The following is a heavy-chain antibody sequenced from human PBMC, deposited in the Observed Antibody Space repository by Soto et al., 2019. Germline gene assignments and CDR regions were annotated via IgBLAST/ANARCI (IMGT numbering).Heavy chain of an antibody. CDR1: GGSTSSDNY. D-gene: IGHD3-16*01. Sequence: QVQLQESGPGLVKPSQTLSLTCTVSGGSTSSDNYWSWIRQPPGKALAWLGHIYYSWNTDYNPSLKMRLAISIDSSKNQVSLELSSVSAADTAVYFCAREGGESSDGLYYFDSWGEGSLVTVSS. V-gene: IGHV4-30-4*01. CDR3: AREGGESSDGLYYFDS. J-gene: IGHJ4*02. CDR2: IYYSWNT.